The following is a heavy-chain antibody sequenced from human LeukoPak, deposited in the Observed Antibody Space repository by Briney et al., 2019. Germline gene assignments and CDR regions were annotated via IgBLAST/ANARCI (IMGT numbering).Heavy chain of an antibody. J-gene: IGHJ6*02. V-gene: IGHV3-7*01. CDR2: IKQDGSEK. Sequence: GGSLRLSCAASGFTFSSYWMSWVRQAPGKGLGWVANIKQDGSEKYYVDSVKGRFTISRDNAKNSLYLQMNSLRAEDTAVYYCARDHYYGDYDPPLWYGMDVWGQGTTVTVSS. D-gene: IGHD4-17*01. CDR3: ARDHYYGDYDPPLWYGMDV. CDR1: GFTFSSYW.